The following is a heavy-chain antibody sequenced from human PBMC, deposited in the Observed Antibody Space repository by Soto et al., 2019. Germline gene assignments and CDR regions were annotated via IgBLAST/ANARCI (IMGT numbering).Heavy chain of an antibody. CDR2: IYYSGST. CDR1: GGSISSGGDY. Sequence: SETLSLTCTVSGGSISSGGDYWSWIRQHPGKGLEWIGYIYYSGSTYYNPSLKSRVTISVDTSKNQFSLKLSSVTAADTAVYYCAREEGYSHYYSGMDVWGQGTTVTVSS. J-gene: IGHJ6*02. D-gene: IGHD5-18*01. CDR3: AREEGYSHYYSGMDV. V-gene: IGHV4-31*03.